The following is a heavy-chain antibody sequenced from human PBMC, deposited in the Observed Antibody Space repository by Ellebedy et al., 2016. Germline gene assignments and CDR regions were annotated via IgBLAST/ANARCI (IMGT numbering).Heavy chain of an antibody. CDR3: ARPGRSGDYSHGFDP. D-gene: IGHD2-21*01. J-gene: IGHJ5*02. V-gene: IGHV3-48*04. Sequence: GGSLRLXXAASGFTFSSYSMNWVRQAPGKGLEWISYISSSSGTIYYADSVKGRFTISRDNAKNSLYLQMNGLRAEDTAMYYCARPGRSGDYSHGFDPWGQGTLVTVSS. CDR1: GFTFSSYS. CDR2: ISSSSGTI.